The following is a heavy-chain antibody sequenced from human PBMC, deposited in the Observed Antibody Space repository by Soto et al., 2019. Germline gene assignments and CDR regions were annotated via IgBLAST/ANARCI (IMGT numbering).Heavy chain of an antibody. CDR3: AREAENYFYYGMDV. V-gene: IGHV1-2*02. J-gene: IGHJ6*02. CDR2: TNPNSGDA. Sequence: ASVKVSCKAAGYTFTGHYIHWVRQAPGQGLEWMGRTNPNSGDANYAQKFQGRVTMTRDTSISTASMEVSNLRSDDTAVYYCAREAENYFYYGMDVWGQGTTVTVSS. CDR1: GYTFTGHY.